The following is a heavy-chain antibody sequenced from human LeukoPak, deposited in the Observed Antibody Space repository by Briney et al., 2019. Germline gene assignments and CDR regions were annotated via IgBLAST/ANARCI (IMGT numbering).Heavy chain of an antibody. V-gene: IGHV1-69*10. CDR1: GGTVSSYA. D-gene: IGHD1-26*01. J-gene: IGHJ4*02. Sequence: SVKVSCKASGGTVSSYAISWVRQAPGQGLEWRGGSIPILGIANYAQKFQGRVTITADKSTRTAYMELSSLRSEDTAVYCCARGRFRWELELRDFDYWGQGTLVTVSS. CDR2: SIPILGIA. CDR3: ARGRFRWELELRDFDY.